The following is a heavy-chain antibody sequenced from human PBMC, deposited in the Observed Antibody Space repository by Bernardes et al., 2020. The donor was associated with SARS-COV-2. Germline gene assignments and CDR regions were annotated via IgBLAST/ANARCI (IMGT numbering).Heavy chain of an antibody. J-gene: IGHJ4*02. D-gene: IGHD5-12*01. CDR1: GFTFSGYW. Sequence: GGSLRLSCAASGFTFSGYWMSWVRQAPGKGLEWVANIKQDGSDKYSVDSVKGRFTISRDNAKNSLYLQMNSLRAEDTAVYYCARDSGYGTAYFDYWGQGTLVTVSS. CDR2: IKQDGSDK. CDR3: ARDSGYGTAYFDY. V-gene: IGHV3-7*01.